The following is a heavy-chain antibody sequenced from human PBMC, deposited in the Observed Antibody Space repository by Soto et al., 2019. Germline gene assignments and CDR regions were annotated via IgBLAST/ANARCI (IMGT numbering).Heavy chain of an antibody. CDR2: MNPNSGNT. Sequence: QVQLVQSGAEVKKPGASVKVSCKASGYTFTSYDINWVRQATGQGLEWMGWMNPNSGNTGYAQKCLGRVTSSSNTTIRTAYRELSSLSYEATAVYYCGGGGGIVWGKGTTVTVSS. V-gene: IGHV1-8*01. CDR3: GGGGGIV. D-gene: IGHD3-16*01. J-gene: IGHJ6*04. CDR1: GYTFTSYD.